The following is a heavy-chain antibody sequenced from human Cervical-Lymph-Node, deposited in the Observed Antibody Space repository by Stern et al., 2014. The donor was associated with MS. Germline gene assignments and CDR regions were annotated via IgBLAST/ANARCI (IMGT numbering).Heavy chain of an antibody. CDR1: GFTFSSYG. CDR2: IWYDGSNK. Sequence: VQLVESGGGVVQPGRSLRLSCAASGFTFSSYGMHWVRQAPGTGLEWVAVIWYDGSNKYYADSVKGRFTISRDNSKNTLYLQMNSLRAEDTAVYYCARDRGGKGPVDYWGQGTLVTVSS. D-gene: IGHD3-10*01. CDR3: ARDRGGKGPVDY. J-gene: IGHJ4*02. V-gene: IGHV3-33*01.